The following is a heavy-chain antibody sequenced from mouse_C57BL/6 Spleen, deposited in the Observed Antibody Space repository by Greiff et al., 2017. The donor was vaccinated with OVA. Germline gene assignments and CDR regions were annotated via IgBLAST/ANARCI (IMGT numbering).Heavy chain of an antibody. CDR3: ARNYGSSYVPRYWYFGV. CDR2: IYPGSGNT. V-gene: IGHV1-84*01. J-gene: IGHJ1*03. Sequence: QVQLKESGPELVKPGASVKISCKASGYTFTDYYINWVKQRPGQGLEWIGWIYPGSGNTKYNEKFKGKATLTVDTSSSTAYMQLSSLTSEDSAVYFCARNYGSSYVPRYWYFGVWGTGTTVTVSS. CDR1: GYTFTDYY. D-gene: IGHD1-1*01.